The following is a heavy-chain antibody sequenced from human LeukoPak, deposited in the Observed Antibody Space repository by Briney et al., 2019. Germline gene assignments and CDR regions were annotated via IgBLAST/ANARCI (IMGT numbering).Heavy chain of an antibody. CDR1: GGSISSYY. D-gene: IGHD5-24*01. Sequence: SETLSLTCTVSGGSISSYYWSWIRQPPGKGLEWIGEINHSGSTNYNPSLKSRVTISVDTSKNQFSLKLSSVTAADTAVYYCARRGQRWLRKFDYWGQGTLVTVSS. CDR2: INHSGST. V-gene: IGHV4-34*01. CDR3: ARRGQRWLRKFDY. J-gene: IGHJ4*02.